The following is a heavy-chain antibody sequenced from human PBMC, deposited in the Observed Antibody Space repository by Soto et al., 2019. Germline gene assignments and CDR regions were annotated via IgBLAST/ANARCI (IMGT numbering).Heavy chain of an antibody. Sequence: GGSLRLSCAASGFTFDDYGMSWVRQAPGKGLEWVSGINWNGGSTGYADSVKGRFTISRDNAKNSLYLQMNSLRAEDTALYYCARDPNMVRGVIPIFDYWGQGTLVTVSS. V-gene: IGHV3-20*04. CDR1: GFTFDDYG. J-gene: IGHJ4*02. CDR2: INWNGGST. CDR3: ARDPNMVRGVIPIFDY. D-gene: IGHD3-10*01.